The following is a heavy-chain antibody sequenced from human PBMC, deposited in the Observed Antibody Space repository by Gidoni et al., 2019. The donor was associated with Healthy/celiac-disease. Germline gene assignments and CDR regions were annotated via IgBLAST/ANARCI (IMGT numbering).Heavy chain of an antibody. J-gene: IGHJ3*02. Sequence: QVQLQESGPGLVKPSETLSLTCTVSVGSVSRGSYYWSWIRQPPGKGLEWIGYISDSGSTNYNPSLKSRVTISVDTPKNQFSLRLSYVTAADTAVYYCARDVEYSSSSGVAFDIWGRGTMVTVSS. D-gene: IGHD6-6*01. CDR1: VGSVSRGSYY. CDR3: ARDVEYSSSSGVAFDI. V-gene: IGHV4-61*01. CDR2: ISDSGST.